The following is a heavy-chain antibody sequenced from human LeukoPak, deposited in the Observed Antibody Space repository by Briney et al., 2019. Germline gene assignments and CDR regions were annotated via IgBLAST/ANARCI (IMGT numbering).Heavy chain of an antibody. J-gene: IGHJ4*02. V-gene: IGHV1-2*06. CDR1: GYTFTGYY. Sequence: ASVKVSCKASGYTFTGYYIHWVRQAPGQGLERMGRINPNSGGTNYAQKFQGRVTMTRDTSISTAYMELSRLRSDDTAVYYCARDLNAWYQLLFYWGQGTLVTVPS. CDR3: ARDLNAWYQLLFY. CDR2: INPNSGGT. D-gene: IGHD2-2*01.